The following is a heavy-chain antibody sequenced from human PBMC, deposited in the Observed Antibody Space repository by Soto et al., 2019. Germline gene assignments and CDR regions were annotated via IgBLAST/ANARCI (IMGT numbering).Heavy chain of an antibody. CDR3: ARDRTGFQK. CDR1: GGSISNYY. CDR2: IYDSGST. Sequence: ASDTLSLTCTVSGGSISNYYWSWIRQPPWKGLEWMGYIYDSGSTNYNPSLTSRVTISVDTSKNQFSLKLSSVTAADTSVYYCARDRTGFQKRGQGNLVTVSS. V-gene: IGHV4-59*01. J-gene: IGHJ1*01.